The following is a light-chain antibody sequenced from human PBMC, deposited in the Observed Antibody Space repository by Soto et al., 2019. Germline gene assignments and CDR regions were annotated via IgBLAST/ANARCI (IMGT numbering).Light chain of an antibody. CDR1: QSVSNTY. CDR3: QQYGTTPWT. J-gene: IGKJ1*01. V-gene: IGKV3-20*01. Sequence: EIVLTQSPGTLSLSPGARATLSCRASQSVSNTYVAWYNQKPGRAPRLVISGASSSATGIPARFSGSGSVTDFTLTISSLEPEDVAVYYCQQYGTTPWTFGQGTNVEFK. CDR2: GAS.